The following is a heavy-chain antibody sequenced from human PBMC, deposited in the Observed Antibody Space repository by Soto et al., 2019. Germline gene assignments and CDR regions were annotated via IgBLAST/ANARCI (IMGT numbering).Heavy chain of an antibody. J-gene: IGHJ4*02. CDR2: ISWNSGSI. V-gene: IGHV3-9*01. CDR3: AKDPNIAAAGKNFDY. Sequence: SLRLSCAASGVTVEDYAIHWVLQAPGKGLEWVSGISWNSGSIGYADSVKGRFTISRDNAKNSLYLQMNSLRAEDTALYYCAKDPNIAAAGKNFDYWGQGTLVTVSS. D-gene: IGHD6-13*01. CDR1: GVTVEDYA.